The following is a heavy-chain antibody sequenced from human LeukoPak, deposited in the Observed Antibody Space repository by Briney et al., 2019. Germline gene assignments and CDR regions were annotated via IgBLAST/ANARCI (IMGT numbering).Heavy chain of an antibody. D-gene: IGHD6-13*01. Sequence: GGSLRLSCAASGFTFSSFGMHWVRQAPGKGLEWVSAISGSGGSTYYADSVKGRFTISRDNSKNTLYLQMNGLRAEDTAVYYCAKDPRSSWLTYYFDYWGQGTLVTVSS. CDR1: GFTFSSFG. J-gene: IGHJ4*02. CDR3: AKDPRSSWLTYYFDY. V-gene: IGHV3-23*01. CDR2: ISGSGGST.